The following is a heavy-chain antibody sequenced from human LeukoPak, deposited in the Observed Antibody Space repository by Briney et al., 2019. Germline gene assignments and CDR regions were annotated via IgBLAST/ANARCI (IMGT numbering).Heavy chain of an antibody. Sequence: SETLSLTCAVYGESFSAYFWNWIRQAPGKPLEYIGEINHRGSSHYNPSLQTRVTLSVDTSKNQFSRKLTSVTAADTAVYFCARGSSFDGYCSAGACDAGYYDSWGQGTPVTVSS. CDR2: INHRGSS. D-gene: IGHD2-15*01. CDR1: GESFSAYF. CDR3: ARGSSFDGYCSAGACDAGYYDS. J-gene: IGHJ4*02. V-gene: IGHV4-34*01.